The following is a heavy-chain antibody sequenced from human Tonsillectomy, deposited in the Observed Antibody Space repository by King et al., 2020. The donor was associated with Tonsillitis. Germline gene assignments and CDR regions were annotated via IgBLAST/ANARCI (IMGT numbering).Heavy chain of an antibody. CDR3: GREYWGAFDI. CDR1: GFTFSDYY. CDR2: INPEGTNT. Sequence: VQLVESGGGLVKPGGSLRLSCAASGFTFSDYYMSWIRQAPGKGLEWISVINPEGTNTNYVDSVRGRFTISRDNAKNSMFLQMNSLRVEDTAVYYCGREYWGAFDIWGQGTMVTVSS. J-gene: IGHJ3*02. V-gene: IGHV3-11*06. D-gene: IGHD2-8*02.